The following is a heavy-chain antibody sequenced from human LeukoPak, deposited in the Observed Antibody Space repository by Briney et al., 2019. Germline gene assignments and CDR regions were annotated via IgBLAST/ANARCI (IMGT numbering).Heavy chain of an antibody. Sequence: SETLSLTCAVYGGSFSGYYWSWIRQPPGKGLEWIGEINHSGSTNYNPSLKSRVTISVDTSKNQFSLKLSSVTAADTAVYYCARSTIFGVVTPSYYFDYWGQGTLVTVSS. CDR1: GGSFSGYY. CDR2: INHSGST. J-gene: IGHJ4*02. D-gene: IGHD3-3*01. V-gene: IGHV4-34*01. CDR3: ARSTIFGVVTPSYYFDY.